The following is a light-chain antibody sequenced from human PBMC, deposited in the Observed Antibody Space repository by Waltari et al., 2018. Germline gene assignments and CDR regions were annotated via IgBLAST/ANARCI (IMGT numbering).Light chain of an antibody. CDR3: SSYTSSSTVV. V-gene: IGLV2-14*03. Sequence: QSALTQPASVTGSPGQSVTISCTGTSSDIGAYNFVSWYPQHPGKAPKLMIYDVTNRPSDVSGRFSASQSGNAASLTISGLQAEDEGDYYCSSYTSSSTVVFGGGTKLTVL. CDR1: SSDIGAYNF. CDR2: DVT. J-gene: IGLJ2*01.